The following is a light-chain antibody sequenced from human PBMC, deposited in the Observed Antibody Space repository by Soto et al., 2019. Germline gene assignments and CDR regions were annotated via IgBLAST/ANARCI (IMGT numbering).Light chain of an antibody. CDR2: KAS. Sequence: IQMTQSPSSLSASVGDRVTITCRASQSISSYLNWYQHKPGKAPKLLIYKASSLESGVPLRFSGSGSGTEFTLTISSLQRDDFATYYCQQYSTYSRTFGQGTKVDIK. V-gene: IGKV1-5*03. CDR1: QSISSY. CDR3: QQYSTYSRT. J-gene: IGKJ1*01.